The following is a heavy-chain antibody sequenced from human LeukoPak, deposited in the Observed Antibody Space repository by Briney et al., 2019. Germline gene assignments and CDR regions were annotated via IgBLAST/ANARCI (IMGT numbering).Heavy chain of an antibody. CDR3: AGNPGIGESASAFDI. J-gene: IGHJ3*02. CDR2: IYHSGST. D-gene: IGHD3-10*01. V-gene: IGHV4-4*02. Sequence: PSGTLSLTCAVSGRSISSGSWRNWVRPPPGKGLEWIGEIYHSGSTNCNPSLKSRVTISLDKSKNQFSLKLTSVTAADTAVYYCAGNPGIGESASAFDIRGQGTMVTVSS. CDR1: GRSISSGSW.